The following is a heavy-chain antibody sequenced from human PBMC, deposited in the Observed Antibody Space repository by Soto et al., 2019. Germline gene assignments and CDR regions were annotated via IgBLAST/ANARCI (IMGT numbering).Heavy chain of an antibody. D-gene: IGHD6-13*01. J-gene: IGHJ5*02. V-gene: IGHV3-30*18. CDR3: AKEGVAAAGPVDPPFDP. CDR2: ISYDGSNK. CDR1: GFTFSSYG. Sequence: QVQLVESGGGVVQPGRSLRLSCAASGFTFSSYGMHWVRQAPGKGLEWVAVISYDGSNKYYADSVKGRFTISRDNSKNTLYLQMNSLRAEDTAVYYCAKEGVAAAGPVDPPFDPWGQGTLVTVSS.